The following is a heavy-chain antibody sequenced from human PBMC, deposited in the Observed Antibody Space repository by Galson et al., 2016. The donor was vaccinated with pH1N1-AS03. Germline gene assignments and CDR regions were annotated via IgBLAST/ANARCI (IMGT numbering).Heavy chain of an antibody. V-gene: IGHV3-30*02. CDR1: GFIFSSFG. D-gene: IGHD1-26*01. Sequence: SLRLSCAASGFIFSSFGMHWVRQAPGRGLEWMAFIRNDETSKYYADSVRGRFTISRDISRNTLYLQMNGLTSDDTAVYYCAKDKDSYYGPDYWGQGTLVTVSS. CDR2: IRNDETSK. J-gene: IGHJ4*02. CDR3: AKDKDSYYGPDY.